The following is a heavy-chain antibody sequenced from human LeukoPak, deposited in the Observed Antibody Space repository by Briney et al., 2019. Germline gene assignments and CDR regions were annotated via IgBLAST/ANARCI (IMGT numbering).Heavy chain of an antibody. Sequence: SETLSLTCAVYGGSFSGYYWSWIRQPPGKGLEWIGEINHSGSTNYNPSLKSRVTISVDTSKNQFSLKLSSVTAADTGVYYCARARMATINYWGQGTLVTVSS. V-gene: IGHV4-34*01. CDR3: ARARMATINY. CDR1: GGSFSGYY. D-gene: IGHD5-24*01. J-gene: IGHJ4*02. CDR2: INHSGST.